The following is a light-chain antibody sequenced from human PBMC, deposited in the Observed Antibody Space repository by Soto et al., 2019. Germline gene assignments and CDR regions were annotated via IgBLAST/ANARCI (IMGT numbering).Light chain of an antibody. CDR1: SSDVGGYNY. CDR2: EVS. Sequence: QSVLTQPPSASGSPGQSVTISCTGTSSDVGGYNYVSWYQQHPGKAPKLMIYEVSKRPSGVPDRFSGSKSGNTASLTVSGLQAEDEAYYYCSSYAGSNNPYLFGTGTKVTVL. J-gene: IGLJ1*01. CDR3: SSYAGSNNPYL. V-gene: IGLV2-8*01.